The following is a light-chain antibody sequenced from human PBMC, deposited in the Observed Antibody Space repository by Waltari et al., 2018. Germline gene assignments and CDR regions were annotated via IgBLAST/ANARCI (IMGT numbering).Light chain of an antibody. J-gene: IGKJ1*01. CDR2: KAS. CDR3: QQYNSYPWT. Sequence: DIQMTQSPSTLSASVVARVTITCRASQSISSWLAWYQQKPGKAPKLLIYKASSLESGVPSRFSGSGSGTEFTLTISSLQPDDFATYYCQQYNSYPWTFGQGTKVEIK. CDR1: QSISSW. V-gene: IGKV1-5*03.